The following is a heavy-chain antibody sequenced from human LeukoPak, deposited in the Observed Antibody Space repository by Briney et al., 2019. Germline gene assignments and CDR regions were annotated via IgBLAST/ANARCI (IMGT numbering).Heavy chain of an antibody. D-gene: IGHD6-6*01. V-gene: IGHV4-34*01. J-gene: IGHJ6*03. CDR2: INHSGST. Sequence: PSETLSLTCAVYGGSFSGYYWSWIRQPPGKGLEWIGEINHSGSTNYNPSLKSRVTISVDTSKNQFSLKLSSLTAADTAVYYCARYLAARPNYYYMDVWGKGTTVTVSS. CDR1: GGSFSGYY. CDR3: ARYLAARPNYYYMDV.